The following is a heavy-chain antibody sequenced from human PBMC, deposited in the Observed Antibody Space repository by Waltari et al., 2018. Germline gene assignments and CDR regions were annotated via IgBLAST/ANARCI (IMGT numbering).Heavy chain of an antibody. V-gene: IGHV3-30*02. CDR1: GFTFSSYG. D-gene: IGHD2-21*01. CDR3: AIRGPYCGGDCFPY. Sequence: QVQLVESGGGVVQPGGSLRLSCAASGFTFSSYGMHWVRQAPGKGLEWVAFIRYDGSNKYYADSVKGRFTISRDNSKNTLYLQMNSLRAEDTAVYYCAIRGPYCGGDCFPYWGQGTLVTVSS. J-gene: IGHJ4*02. CDR2: IRYDGSNK.